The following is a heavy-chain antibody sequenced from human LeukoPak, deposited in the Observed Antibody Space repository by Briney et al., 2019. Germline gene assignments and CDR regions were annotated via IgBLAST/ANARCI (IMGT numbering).Heavy chain of an antibody. V-gene: IGHV3-23*01. CDR3: AKGDLRYPGAFDI. J-gene: IGHJ3*02. CDR2: ISVSGAST. CDR1: GFTFNNYA. D-gene: IGHD3-9*01. Sequence: GSLRLSCAASGFTFNNYAMGWVRQAPGKGLEWVSAISVSGASTYYADSVKGRFTISRDNSKNTLSLQMDSLRAEDTAIYYCAKGDLRYPGAFDIWGQGTMVTVSS.